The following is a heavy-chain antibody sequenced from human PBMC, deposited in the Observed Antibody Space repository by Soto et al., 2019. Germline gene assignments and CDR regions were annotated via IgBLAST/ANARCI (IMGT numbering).Heavy chain of an antibody. V-gene: IGHV4-31*03. D-gene: IGHD6-19*01. CDR3: ARENEQWVAADN. J-gene: IGHJ4*02. CDR2: IYYSGST. CDR1: GGSISSGGYY. Sequence: PSETLSLTCTVSGGSISSGGYYWSWIRQHPGKGLEWIGYIYYSGSTYYNPSLKSRVTISVDTSKNQFSLKLSSVTAEDTAVYYCARENEQWVAADNWGQGTLVTVSS.